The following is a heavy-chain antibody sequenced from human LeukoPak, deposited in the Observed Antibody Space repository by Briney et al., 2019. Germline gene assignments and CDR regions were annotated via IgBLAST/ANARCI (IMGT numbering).Heavy chain of an antibody. Sequence: PGGSLRLSCAASGFTFSSYDMHWVRQATGKGLEWVSGIGTAGDSYYPGSVKGRFTISRENAKNSLYLEMNSLRAGDTAVYYCARGMGRGRSSSSFDYWGQGTLVTVSS. V-gene: IGHV3-13*04. J-gene: IGHJ4*02. CDR2: IGTAGDS. CDR1: GFTFSSYD. CDR3: ARGMGRGRSSSSFDY. D-gene: IGHD6-6*01.